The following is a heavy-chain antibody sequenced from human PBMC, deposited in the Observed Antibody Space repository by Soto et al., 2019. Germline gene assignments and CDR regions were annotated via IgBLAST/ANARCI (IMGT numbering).Heavy chain of an antibody. CDR1: GGSISSSSYY. Sequence: SETLSLTCTVSGGSISSSSYYWGWIRQPPGKGLEWIGSIYYSGSTYYNPSLKSRVTISVDTSKNQFSLKLSSVTAADTAVYYCARRLYYDSSGFEGGGMDVWGQAPTVTVSS. J-gene: IGHJ6*02. V-gene: IGHV4-39*01. CDR2: IYYSGST. D-gene: IGHD3-22*01. CDR3: ARRLYYDSSGFEGGGMDV.